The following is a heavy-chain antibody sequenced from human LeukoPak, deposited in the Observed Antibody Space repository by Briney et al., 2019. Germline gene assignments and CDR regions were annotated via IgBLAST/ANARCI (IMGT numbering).Heavy chain of an antibody. D-gene: IGHD3-10*01. CDR1: EFAFSDYA. V-gene: IGHV3-23*01. CDR2: ISRNSAT. CDR3: ADFGSGSYIFDY. Sequence: GGSLRLSCVASEFAFSDYAMSWVRQAPGKGPEWVSTISRNSATWYADSVMGRFTISRDNSKSTLYLQMNSLRGEGTALYYCADFGSGSYIFDYWGQGSLVTVSS. J-gene: IGHJ4*02.